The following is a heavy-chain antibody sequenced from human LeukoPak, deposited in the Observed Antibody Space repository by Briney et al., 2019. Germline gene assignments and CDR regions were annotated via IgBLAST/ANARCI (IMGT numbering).Heavy chain of an antibody. D-gene: IGHD3-3*01. CDR1: GYSISSGYY. V-gene: IGHV4-38-2*01. CDR2: IYHSGST. J-gene: IGHJ5*02. Sequence: PSETLSLTCAVSGYSISSGYYWGWIRQPPGKGLEWIGSIYHSGSTYYNPSLKSRVTISVDTSKNQFSLKLSSVTAADTAVYYCARHSLPGIMIFGVVTENWFDPWGQGTLVTVSS. CDR3: ARHSLPGIMIFGVVTENWFDP.